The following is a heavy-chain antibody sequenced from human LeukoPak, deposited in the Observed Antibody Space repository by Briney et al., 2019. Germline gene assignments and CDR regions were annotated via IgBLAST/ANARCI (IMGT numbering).Heavy chain of an antibody. D-gene: IGHD6-6*01. J-gene: IGHJ4*02. CDR3: ARDNPLYSSSMGFDY. CDR2: INPNNGGT. CDR1: GYSFTGYY. V-gene: IGHV1-2*02. Sequence: ASVKVSCKASGYSFTGYYIHWVRQAPGQGLEWMGWINPNNGGTNQVQKFQGRVTMTRDTSINTAYMEVSSLRSDDTAVYYCARDNPLYSSSMGFDYWGQGTLVTVSS.